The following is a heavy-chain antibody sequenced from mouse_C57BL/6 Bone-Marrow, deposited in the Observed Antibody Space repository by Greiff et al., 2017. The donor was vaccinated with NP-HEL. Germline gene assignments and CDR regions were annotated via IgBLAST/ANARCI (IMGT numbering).Heavy chain of an antibody. CDR2: FHPYNDDT. D-gene: IGHD2-1*01. V-gene: IGHV1-47*01. CDR1: GDNFKNEK. Sequence: QVQLQQSGAELVKPGAAGKMSGKASGDNFKNEKREGRKQKQGKSREWIGNFHPYNDDTKYNEKLKGKATLTVEKSSSTVYLELSRLTSDDSAVYYCAIYYKVWFAYWGKGTLVTVSA. J-gene: IGHJ3*01. CDR3: AIYYKVWFAY.